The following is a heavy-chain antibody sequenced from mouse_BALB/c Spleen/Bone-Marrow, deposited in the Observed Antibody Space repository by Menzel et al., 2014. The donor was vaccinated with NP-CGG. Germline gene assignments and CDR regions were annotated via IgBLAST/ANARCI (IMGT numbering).Heavy chain of an antibody. Sequence: EVQLQQSGAELVKPGASVKLSCTASGFNIKDTYMHWVKQRPEQGLEWIGRIDPANGNTKYDPKFQGKATITADTSSNTAYLQLSSVTSEDTAVYYCASYYYGRYFDVWGAGTTVTVSS. J-gene: IGHJ1*01. D-gene: IGHD1-1*01. V-gene: IGHV14-3*02. CDR3: ASYYYGRYFDV. CDR2: IDPANGNT. CDR1: GFNIKDTY.